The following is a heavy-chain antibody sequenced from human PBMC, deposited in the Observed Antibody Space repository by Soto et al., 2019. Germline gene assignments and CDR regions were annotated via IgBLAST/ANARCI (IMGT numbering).Heavy chain of an antibody. V-gene: IGHV1-24*01. J-gene: IGHJ6*02. CDR3: ATVTGMIVGWMDV. Sequence: QVQLVQSGAEVKNPGASVKVSCKVSGYTLTELSMHWVRQAPGKGLEWMGGFDPEDGETIYAQKFQGRVTMTEDTSTGTAYRELSSLLSENTAVYYCATVTGMIVGWMDVWGQGTTVTVSS. D-gene: IGHD3-22*01. CDR1: GYTLTELS. CDR2: FDPEDGET.